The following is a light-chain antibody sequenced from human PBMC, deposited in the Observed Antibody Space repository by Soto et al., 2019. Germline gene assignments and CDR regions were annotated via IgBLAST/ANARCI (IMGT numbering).Light chain of an antibody. CDR2: GTS. CDR3: QQYGTSPRT. J-gene: IGKJ1*01. CDR1: QSISSN. V-gene: IGKV3D-15*02. Sequence: ETVMTQSPATLSVSQGERATVSCRASQSISSNLAWYQQKPGQAPRLLISGTSTRATGIPDRFSGSASGTDFTLTISRLEPEDFAVYYCQQYGTSPRTFGQGTKVDIK.